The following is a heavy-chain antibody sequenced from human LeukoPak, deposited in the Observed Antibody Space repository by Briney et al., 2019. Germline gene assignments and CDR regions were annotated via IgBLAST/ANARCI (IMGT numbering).Heavy chain of an antibody. CDR1: GGTFSSYA. CDR3: ARGEAGYYFDY. V-gene: IGHV1-69*05. D-gene: IGHD6-13*01. Sequence: SVKVSCKASGGTFSSYAISWVRQAPGQGLEWMGGIIPIFGTANYAQKFQDRVTITRDTSASTAYMELSSLRSEDTAVYYCARGEAGYYFDYWGQGTLVTVSS. CDR2: IIPIFGTA. J-gene: IGHJ4*02.